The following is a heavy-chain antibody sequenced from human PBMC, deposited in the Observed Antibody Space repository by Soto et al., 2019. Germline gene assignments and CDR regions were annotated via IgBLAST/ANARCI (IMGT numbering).Heavy chain of an antibody. J-gene: IGHJ6*02. V-gene: IGHV1-69*06. Sequence: SVKVSCKASGGTFSSYAISWVRQAPGQGLEWMGGIIPIFGTANYAQKFQGRVTITADKSTSTAYMELSSLRSEDTAVYYCASNGIVGAKSYYYYGMDVWGQGTTVTVSS. CDR3: ASNGIVGAKSYYYYGMDV. CDR1: GGTFSSYA. CDR2: IIPIFGTA. D-gene: IGHD1-26*01.